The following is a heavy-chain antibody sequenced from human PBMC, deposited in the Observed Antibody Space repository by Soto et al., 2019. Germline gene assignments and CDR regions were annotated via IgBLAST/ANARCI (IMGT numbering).Heavy chain of an antibody. V-gene: IGHV1-46*01. D-gene: IGHD3-9*01. CDR2: INPSGGST. J-gene: IGHJ4*02. Sequence: ASVKVSFKASGYTFTSHYMHWVRQAPGQGLEWMGIINPSGGSTSYAQKFQGRVTMTRDTSTSTVYMELSSLRSEDTAVYYCAALYYDILTGYYDSRGYWGQGTLVTVSS. CDR3: AALYYDILTGYYDSRGY. CDR1: GYTFTSHY.